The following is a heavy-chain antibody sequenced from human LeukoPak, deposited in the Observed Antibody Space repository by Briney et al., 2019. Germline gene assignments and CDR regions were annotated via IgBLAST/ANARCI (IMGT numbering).Heavy chain of an antibody. CDR1: GFTFSSYG. CDR3: AREITMVRGVTRGY. D-gene: IGHD3-10*01. J-gene: IGHJ4*02. V-gene: IGHV3-30*02. Sequence: GGSLRLSCAASGFTFSSYGMNWVRQAPGKGLEWVAFIRYDGSNQYYADSVKGRFTIFRDNSKNTLYLQMNSLRAEDTAVYYCAREITMVRGVTRGYWGQGTLVTVSS. CDR2: IRYDGSNQ.